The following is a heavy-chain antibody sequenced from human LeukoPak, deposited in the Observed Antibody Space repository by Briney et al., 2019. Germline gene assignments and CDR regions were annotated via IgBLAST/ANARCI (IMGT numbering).Heavy chain of an antibody. V-gene: IGHV3-30*04. CDR2: ISYDGSNK. J-gene: IGHJ3*02. D-gene: IGHD6-13*01. CDR3: ARGKQQLPHDAFDI. CDR1: GFTFSSYA. Sequence: PGGSRRLSCAASGFTFSSYAMHWVRQAPGKGLEWVAVISYDGSNKYYADSVKGRFTISRDNSKNTLYLQMNSLRAEDTAVYYCARGKQQLPHDAFDIWGQGTMVTVSS.